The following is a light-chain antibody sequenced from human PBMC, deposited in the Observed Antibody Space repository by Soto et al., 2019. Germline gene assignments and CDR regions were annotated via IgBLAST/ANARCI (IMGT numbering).Light chain of an antibody. CDR1: QDISYY. Sequence: DIQMTQSPSSLSASVGDRVTITCQARQDISYYLNWYQQKPGTAPKLLIYDASNLETGVPSRFSGSGSGTDFTFTISSLQPEDIATYYCQQYDSVTVFTFGPGTKVDIK. J-gene: IGKJ3*01. V-gene: IGKV1-33*01. CDR2: DAS. CDR3: QQYDSVTVFT.